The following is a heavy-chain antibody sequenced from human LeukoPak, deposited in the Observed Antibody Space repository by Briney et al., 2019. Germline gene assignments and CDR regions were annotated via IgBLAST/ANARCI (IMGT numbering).Heavy chain of an antibody. CDR3: ARVFGYSGYDDFDY. J-gene: IGHJ4*02. CDR2: FDPEDGET. CDR1: GYTLTELS. V-gene: IGHV1-24*01. D-gene: IGHD5-12*01. Sequence: ASVKVSCKVSGYTLTELSMHWVRQAPGKGLEWMGGFDPEDGETIYAQKFQGRVTMTADTSTSTAYMELRSLRSDDTAVYYCARVFGYSGYDDFDYWGQGTLVTVSS.